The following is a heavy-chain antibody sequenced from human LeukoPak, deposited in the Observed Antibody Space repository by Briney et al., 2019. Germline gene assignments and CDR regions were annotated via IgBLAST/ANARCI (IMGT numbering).Heavy chain of an antibody. CDR1: GYTFTGYY. CDR2: INPNSGGP. V-gene: IGHV1-2*02. CDR3: ASSGGGSSSWEIDY. Sequence: GASVKVSCKASGYTFTGYYMHWVRQAPGQGLEWMGWINPNSGGPNYAQKFQGRVTMTGDTSISTAYLELSRLRSDDTAVYYCASSGGGSSSWEIDYWGQGTLVTVSS. J-gene: IGHJ4*02. D-gene: IGHD6-13*01.